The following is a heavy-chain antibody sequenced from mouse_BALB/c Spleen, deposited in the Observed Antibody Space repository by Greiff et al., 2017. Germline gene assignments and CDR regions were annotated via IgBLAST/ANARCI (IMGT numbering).Heavy chain of an antibody. J-gene: IGHJ4*01. Sequence: QVQLQQSGPELVKPGASVRISCKASGYTFTSYYIHWVKQRPGQGLEWIGWIYPGNVNTKYNEKFKGKATLTADKSSSTAYMQLSSLTSEDSAVYFCARDGDGYSLYAMDYWGQGTSVTVSS. V-gene: IGHV1S56*01. CDR2: IYPGNVNT. CDR1: GYTFTSYY. D-gene: IGHD2-3*01. CDR3: ARDGDGYSLYAMDY.